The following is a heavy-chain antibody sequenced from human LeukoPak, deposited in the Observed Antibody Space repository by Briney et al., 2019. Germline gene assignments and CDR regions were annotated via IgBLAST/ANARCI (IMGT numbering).Heavy chain of an antibody. Sequence: GGSLRLSCAASGFTFSSYAMSWVRQAPGKGLEWVSAISGSGGSTYYADSVKGRFTISRDNSKNTLYLQMNSLRAEDTAVYYCARETAAAGMYGMDVWGQGTTVTVSS. CDR2: ISGSGGST. CDR1: GFTFSSYA. CDR3: ARETAAAGMYGMDV. V-gene: IGHV3-23*01. D-gene: IGHD6-13*01. J-gene: IGHJ6*02.